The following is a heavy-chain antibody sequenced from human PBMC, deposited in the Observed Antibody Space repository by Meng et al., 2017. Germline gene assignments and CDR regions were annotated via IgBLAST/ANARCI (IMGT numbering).Heavy chain of an antibody. CDR1: RFSLTTSGVG. D-gene: IGHD6-13*01. CDR2: IYWNDDK. CDR3: AHIPYSSSWYEYFQH. J-gene: IGHJ1*01. Sequence: TLKDVYPALVKPTQTLTLTCTFSRFSLTTSGVGLGWIRQPPGKALEWLALIYWNDDKRYSPSLKSRLTITKDTSKNQVVLTMTNMDPVDTATYYCAHIPYSSSWYEYFQHWGQGTLVTVSS. V-gene: IGHV2-5*01.